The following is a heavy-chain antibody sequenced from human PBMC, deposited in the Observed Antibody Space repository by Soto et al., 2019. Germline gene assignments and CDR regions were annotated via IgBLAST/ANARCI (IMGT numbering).Heavy chain of an antibody. CDR3: GVGEGPQLVQNNWFDP. CDR1: GCTFTSYY. Sequence: QVQLVQSGAEVKKPGASVKVSCKASGCTFTSYYMHWVRQAPGQGLEWMGIINPSGGSTSYAQKFQGRVTMTRETSTSTVFMELSSLRSEDTAVYYCGVGEGPQLVQNNWFDPWGPGTLVTVSS. CDR2: INPSGGST. J-gene: IGHJ5*02. V-gene: IGHV1-46*01. D-gene: IGHD6-13*01.